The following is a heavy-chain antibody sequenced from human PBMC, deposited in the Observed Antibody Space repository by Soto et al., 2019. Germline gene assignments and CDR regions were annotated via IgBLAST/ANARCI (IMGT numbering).Heavy chain of an antibody. CDR3: ARVSGSYYYAMDV. Sequence: SETLSLTCTVSGGSISSNIYYWGWIRQPPGKGLEWIGHMYYSGSTIYNPSLKSRLTISVDTSKNQFSLKLNSVTAADTAVYYCARVSGSYYYAMDVWGQGTTVNVSS. J-gene: IGHJ6*02. CDR1: GGSISSNIYY. V-gene: IGHV4-61*05. CDR2: MYYSGST.